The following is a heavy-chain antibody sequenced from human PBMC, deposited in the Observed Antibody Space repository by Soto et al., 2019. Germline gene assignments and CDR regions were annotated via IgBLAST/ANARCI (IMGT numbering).Heavy chain of an antibody. J-gene: IGHJ4*02. CDR1: GFTVSNNY. Sequence: EVQLVESGGGLIQPGGSLRLSCAVSGFTVSNNYMSWVRQAPGKGLEGVSVIYSGGYTAYGDSVKGRFTISRDNSKNTLYLQMNARRAAPRALFSWATTPGGGGYWGQGTLVTVSS. CDR2: IYSGGYT. CDR3: ATTPGGGGY. D-gene: IGHD3-10*01. V-gene: IGHV3-53*01.